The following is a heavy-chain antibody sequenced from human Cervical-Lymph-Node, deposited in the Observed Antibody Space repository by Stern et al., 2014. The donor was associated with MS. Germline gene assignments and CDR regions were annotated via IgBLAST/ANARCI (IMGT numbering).Heavy chain of an antibody. CDR1: GFKFSIYW. CDR2: IYPGDSET. Sequence: VQLGQSGAELIRPGESLKISCKGSGFKFSIYWIAWVRQMPGKGLEWMGIIYPGDSETRYSPSFQGQVTMSADNSTSTAYLQWSSLNASDTAMYFCARQTTAWASDVWGQGTLVTVSS. D-gene: IGHD1-14*01. V-gene: IGHV5-51*01. J-gene: IGHJ4*02. CDR3: ARQTTAWASDV.